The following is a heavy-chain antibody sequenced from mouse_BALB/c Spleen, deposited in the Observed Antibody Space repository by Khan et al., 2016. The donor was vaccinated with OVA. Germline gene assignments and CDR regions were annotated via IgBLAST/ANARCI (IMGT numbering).Heavy chain of an antibody. D-gene: IGHD1-1*02. CDR2: ISSGGDNT. Sequence: EVELVESGGGLVKPGGSLKLSCAASGFTFSSFTMSWVRQTPEKRLEWVASISSGGDNTYYPDSVKGPFTISRDTAKNNLYLQMSSLRSEDTALYYCARSNYGPFAYWGQGTLVTVSA. J-gene: IGHJ3*01. CDR1: GFTFSSFT. V-gene: IGHV5-9*03. CDR3: ARSNYGPFAY.